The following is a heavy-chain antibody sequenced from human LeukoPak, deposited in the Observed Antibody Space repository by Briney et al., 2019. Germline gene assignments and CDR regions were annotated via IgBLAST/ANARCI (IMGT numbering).Heavy chain of an antibody. CDR1: GGSFSGYY. V-gene: IGHV4-34*01. CDR2: INHSGST. J-gene: IGHJ5*02. CDR3: ARRKRSGCSSTSCLLNWFDP. D-gene: IGHD2-2*01. Sequence: SETLSLTCAVYGGSFSGYYWSWIRQPPGKGLEWIGEINHSGSTNYNPSLKSRVNISVAPSKNQFSLKLSSVTASDTAVYYCARRKRSGCSSTSCLLNWFDPWGQGTLVTVSS.